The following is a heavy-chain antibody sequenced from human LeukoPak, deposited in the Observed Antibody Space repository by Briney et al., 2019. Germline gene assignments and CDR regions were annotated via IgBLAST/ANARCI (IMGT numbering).Heavy chain of an antibody. CDR1: GYTFTNYW. D-gene: IGHD6-19*01. V-gene: IGHV5-51*01. Sequence: GESLKISCKGSGYTFTNYWIGWVRQMPGKGLEFMGIIYPGDSDTRYSPSFQGQVTISVDKSINTAYLQWSSLKASDTAMYYCARLSLSSGSPTLDYWGQGTLVTVSS. CDR3: ARLSLSSGSPTLDY. J-gene: IGHJ4*02. CDR2: IYPGDSDT.